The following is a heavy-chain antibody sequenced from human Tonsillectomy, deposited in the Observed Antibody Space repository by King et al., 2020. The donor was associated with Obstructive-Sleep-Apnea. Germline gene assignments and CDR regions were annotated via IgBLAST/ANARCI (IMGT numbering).Heavy chain of an antibody. V-gene: IGHV7-4-1*02. J-gene: IGHJ6*02. CDR1: GYTFTSYA. D-gene: IGHD3-22*01. CDR3: ARHAIGFFYYGMDV. CDR2: INPNTGNP. Sequence: QLVQSGSELKRPGASVRVSCKASGYTFTSYAMNWVRQAPGQGLEWMGWINPNTGNPTYAQGFTGRFVFSLDTSVTTAYLQISSLKAEDTAVYHCARHAIGFFYYGMDVWGQGTTVTVSS.